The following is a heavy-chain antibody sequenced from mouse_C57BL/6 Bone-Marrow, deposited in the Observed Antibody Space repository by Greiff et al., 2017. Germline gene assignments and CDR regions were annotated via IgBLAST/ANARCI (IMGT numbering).Heavy chain of an antibody. CDR2: INPSTGGT. J-gene: IGHJ3*01. V-gene: IGHV1-42*01. Sequence: EVQLQQPGPELVKPGASVKISCKASGYSFTGYYMNWVKQSPEKSLEWIGEINPSTGGTTYNQKFKAKATLTVDKSSSTAYMQLKSLTSEDSAVNYCARENWLRWFAYWGQGTMVTVSA. CDR3: ARENWLRWFAY. D-gene: IGHD2-2*01. CDR1: GYSFTGYY.